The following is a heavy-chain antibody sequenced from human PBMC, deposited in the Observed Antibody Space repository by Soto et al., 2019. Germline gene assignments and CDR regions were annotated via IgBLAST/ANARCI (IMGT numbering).Heavy chain of an antibody. Sequence: GGSLRLSCASSVFSVSIYGMSWVRQAPGKGLECVSSSGSGGSLYYADSVKGRFTISRDNSKNTLILQMNSLRAEDTAVYYCAKGRGSSWSVVFFDYWGQGALVTVSS. J-gene: IGHJ4*02. CDR2: SGSGGSL. CDR3: AKGRGSSWSVVFFDY. D-gene: IGHD6-13*01. V-gene: IGHV3-23*01. CDR1: VFSVSIYG.